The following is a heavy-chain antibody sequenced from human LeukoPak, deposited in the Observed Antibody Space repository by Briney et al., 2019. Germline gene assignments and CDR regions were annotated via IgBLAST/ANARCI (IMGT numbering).Heavy chain of an antibody. J-gene: IGHJ4*02. CDR3: ATEIHRGSGIAAV. D-gene: IGHD6-13*01. Sequence: GASVKVSCKASGGTFSSYAISWVRQAPGQGLEWMGGIIPIFGTANYAQKFQGRVTITADESTSTAYMELSSLRSEDTAVYYCATEIHRGSGIAAVWGQGTLVTVSS. CDR1: GGTFSSYA. V-gene: IGHV1-69*13. CDR2: IIPIFGTA.